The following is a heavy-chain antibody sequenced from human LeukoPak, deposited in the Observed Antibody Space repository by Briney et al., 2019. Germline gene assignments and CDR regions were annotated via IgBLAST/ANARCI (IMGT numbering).Heavy chain of an antibody. D-gene: IGHD6-19*01. V-gene: IGHV4-59*01. J-gene: IGHJ4*02. CDR3: ARAKSGVAGFFDY. CDR1: GDPISSYY. CDR2: IYYSGST. Sequence: KPSETLSLTCSVSGDPISSYYWSWIRQPPGKGLEWTGYIYYSGSTKYNPSLKSRVTLLADTSKNQLFLKLSSVTAADTAVYYCARAKSGVAGFFDYWGQGALVTVSS.